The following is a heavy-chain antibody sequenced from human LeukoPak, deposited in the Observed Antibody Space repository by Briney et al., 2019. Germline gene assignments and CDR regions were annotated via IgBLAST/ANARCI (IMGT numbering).Heavy chain of an antibody. CDR2: IYTSGST. CDR3: ARETDYYGSGSFRHYYYYMDV. V-gene: IGHV4-61*02. D-gene: IGHD3-10*01. CDR1: GGSISSGSYY. J-gene: IGHJ6*03. Sequence: PSETLSLTCTVSGGSISSGSYYWSWIRQPAGKGLEWIGRIYTSGSTNYNPSLKSRVTISVDTSKNQFSLKLSSVTAADTAVYYCARETDYYGSGSFRHYYYYMDVWGKGTTVTISS.